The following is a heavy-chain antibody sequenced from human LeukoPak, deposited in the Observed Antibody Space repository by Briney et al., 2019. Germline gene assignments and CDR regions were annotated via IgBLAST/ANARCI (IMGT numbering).Heavy chain of an antibody. CDR3: ARDHSYYYGSGSYFVYRAFGI. CDR1: GGSISSGSYY. D-gene: IGHD3-10*01. Sequence: SETLSLTCTVSGGSISSGSYYWSWIRQPAGKGLEWIVRIYTSGSTNYNPSLKSRVTISVDTSKNQFSLKLSSVTAADTAVYYCARDHSYYYGSGSYFVYRAFGIWGQGTMVTVSS. J-gene: IGHJ3*02. CDR2: IYTSGST. V-gene: IGHV4-61*02.